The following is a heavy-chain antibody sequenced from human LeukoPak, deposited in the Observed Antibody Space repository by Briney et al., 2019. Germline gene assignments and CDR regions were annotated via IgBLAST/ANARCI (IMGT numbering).Heavy chain of an antibody. D-gene: IGHD5-24*01. J-gene: IGHJ4*02. V-gene: IGHV4-59*08. Sequence: PSETLSLTCTGSGGSISSYYWSWIRQPPGKGLEWIGYIYYSGSTNYNPSLKSRVTISVDTSKNQFSLKLSSVTAADTAVYYCARHTRFKWLQFPYYFDYWGQGTLVTVSS. CDR2: IYYSGST. CDR1: GGSISSYY. CDR3: ARHTRFKWLQFPYYFDY.